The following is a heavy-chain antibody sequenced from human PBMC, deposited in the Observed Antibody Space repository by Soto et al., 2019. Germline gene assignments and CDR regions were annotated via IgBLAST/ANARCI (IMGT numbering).Heavy chain of an antibody. D-gene: IGHD3-22*01. CDR3: ARDLMPNDRGLGDLAY. J-gene: IGHJ4*02. CDR2: ITSKTGDQ. Sequence: LRLSCAASGFTFNKYSMNWVRQAPGKGLEWVSSITSKTGDQYYADSVKGRFIISRDNTKNSLSLQVTSLRDEDTAVYYCARDLMPNDRGLGDLAYWGQGTLVTVSS. CDR1: GFTFNKYS. V-gene: IGHV3-21*06.